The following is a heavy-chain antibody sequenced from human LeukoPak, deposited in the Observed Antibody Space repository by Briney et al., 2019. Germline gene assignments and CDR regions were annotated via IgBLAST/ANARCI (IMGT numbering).Heavy chain of an antibody. CDR1: GFTFNSYA. D-gene: IGHD2-21*02. CDR3: AKEGGLRLTEPYFDY. J-gene: IGHJ4*02. CDR2: ISGSGGST. Sequence: GGSLRLSCAAPGFTFNSYAMSWVRQAPGKGLEWVSAISGSGGSTNYADSVKGRFTISRDNSKNTLYLQMNSLRAEDTAVYYCAKEGGLRLTEPYFDYWGRGTLVTVSS. V-gene: IGHV3-23*01.